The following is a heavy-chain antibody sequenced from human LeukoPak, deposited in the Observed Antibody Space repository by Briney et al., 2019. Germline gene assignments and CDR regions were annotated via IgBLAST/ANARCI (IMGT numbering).Heavy chain of an antibody. CDR1: GGSISSSSYH. D-gene: IGHD6-6*01. J-gene: IGHJ4*02. CDR3: ARRARPEYYFDY. Sequence: SETLSFTCTVSGGSISSSSYHWGWIRQPPGKGLEWIGSIYYSGSTYYNPSLKSRVTISVDTSKNQFSLKLSSVTAADTAVYYCARRARPEYYFDYWGQGTLVTVSS. V-gene: IGHV4-39*01. CDR2: IYYSGST.